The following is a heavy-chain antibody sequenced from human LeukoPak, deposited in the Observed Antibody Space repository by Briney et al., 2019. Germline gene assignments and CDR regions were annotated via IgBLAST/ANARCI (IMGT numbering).Heavy chain of an antibody. V-gene: IGHV3-66*01. CDR1: GFTVSSNY. J-gene: IGHJ4*02. CDR2: IYSGGST. D-gene: IGHD5-12*01. Sequence: GGSLRLSCAASGFTVSSNYMSWVRQAPGKGLEWVSVIYSGGSTYYADSVKGRFTISRDNSKNTLYLQMNSLRAEDTAVYYCARGPIPRGYSGPGGFDYWGQGTLVTVSS. CDR3: ARGPIPRGYSGPGGFDY.